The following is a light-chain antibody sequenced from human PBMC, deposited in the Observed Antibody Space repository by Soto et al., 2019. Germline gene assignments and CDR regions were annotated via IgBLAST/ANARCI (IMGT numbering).Light chain of an antibody. J-gene: IGKJ4*01. Sequence: EIVLTQSPGTLSLSPGEGDTLSCRASQSVSNNYLAWYQQKPGQAPRLLIYGASSRATGIPDRFSGSGSGTDFTLTINSLEPEDFAVYFCQQYGSSPLTFGGGTKVEIK. CDR2: GAS. CDR1: QSVSNNY. V-gene: IGKV3-20*01. CDR3: QQYGSSPLT.